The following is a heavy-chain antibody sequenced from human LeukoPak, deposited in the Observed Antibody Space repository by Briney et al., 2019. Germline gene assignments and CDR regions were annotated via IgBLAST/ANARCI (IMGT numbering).Heavy chain of an antibody. J-gene: IGHJ4*02. CDR2: IIPILGIA. V-gene: IGHV1-69*04. D-gene: IGHD2-15*01. CDR1: GGTLSSYA. CDR3: ATTRGSSGGSCCLFDY. Sequence: RAAVNVSCKASGGTLSSYAISWVRQAPGQGVEWMGRIIPILGIANYAQKFQGRVTITADKSTSTAYMELSSLRSEDTAVYYCATTRGSSGGSCCLFDYWGQGTLVTVSS.